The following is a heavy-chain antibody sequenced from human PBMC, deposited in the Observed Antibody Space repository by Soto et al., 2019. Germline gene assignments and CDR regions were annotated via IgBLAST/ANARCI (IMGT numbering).Heavy chain of an antibody. D-gene: IGHD1-1*01. J-gene: IGHJ6*02. CDR2: LNGGTGQT. CDR3: ARGKGMEENYYYYGMDI. Sequence: ASVKVSCKASGYTFSTYAIHWVRQAPGQSLEWMGWLNGGTGQTRYSQRFQDRVTITRDTSASTAYMEVSSLRPEDTAVYYCARGKGMEENYYYYGMDIWGQGTTVTVS. V-gene: IGHV1-3*01. CDR1: GYTFSTYA.